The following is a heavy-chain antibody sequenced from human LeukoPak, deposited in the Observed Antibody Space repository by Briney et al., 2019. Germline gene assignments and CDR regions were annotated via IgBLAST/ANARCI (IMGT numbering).Heavy chain of an antibody. Sequence: PSETLSLTCTVSGGSISSSSYYWGWIRQPPGKGLEWIGSIYYSGSTYYNPSLKSRVTISVDTSKNQFSLKLSSVTAADTAVYYCARLAGSSSWYISDYWGQGTLVTVSS. D-gene: IGHD6-13*01. V-gene: IGHV4-39*07. CDR2: IYYSGST. J-gene: IGHJ4*02. CDR1: GGSISSSSYY. CDR3: ARLAGSSSWYISDY.